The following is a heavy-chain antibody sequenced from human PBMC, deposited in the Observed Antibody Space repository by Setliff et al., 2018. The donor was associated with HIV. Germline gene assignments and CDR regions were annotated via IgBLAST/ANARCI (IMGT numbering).Heavy chain of an antibody. CDR2: IYPGDSDT. CDR1: GYSFTTYW. CDR3: ATWTRAETSENFQH. D-gene: IGHD4-17*01. Sequence: GESLKISCKGSGYSFTTYWIGWVRQMPGKGLEWMGVIYPGDSDTRYNPSFQGQVAISADKSISTAYVQWSSLKASDTAMYYCATWTRAETSENFQHWGQGTLVTVSS. V-gene: IGHV5-51*01. J-gene: IGHJ1*01.